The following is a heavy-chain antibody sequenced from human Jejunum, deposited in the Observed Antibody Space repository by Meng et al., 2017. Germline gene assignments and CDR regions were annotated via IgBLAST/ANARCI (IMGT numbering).Heavy chain of an antibody. CDR3: ATIQSSPHFFNY. Sequence: QVQLQESGPGLVKPSQTLSLACTVSGDSVTSGSHHWSWICQPAGKGLEWIGYIHQSGITYYNPSLGSRLLISIDTSKRQISLTINYVTAADTALYYCATIQSSPHFFNYWGQGTLVTVSS. D-gene: IGHD6-6*01. CDR1: GDSVTSGSHH. J-gene: IGHJ4*02. V-gene: IGHV4-30-4*01. CDR2: IHQSGIT.